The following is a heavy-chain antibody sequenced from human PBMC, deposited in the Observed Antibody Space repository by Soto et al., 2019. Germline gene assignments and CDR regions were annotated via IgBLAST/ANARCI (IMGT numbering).Heavy chain of an antibody. D-gene: IGHD6-19*01. CDR3: ARGGYTSGWFRF. Sequence: QVQLQQWGAGLLKPSETLSLTCAVHGGSFRGYHWTWIRQPPGKGLEWIGEINNSGSTNDNPSLKSRVTISRGTSKNQFSLTLSSVTAADTAIYYCARGGYTSGWFRFWGQGILVTVSS. CDR2: INNSGST. CDR1: GGSFRGYH. V-gene: IGHV4-34*01. J-gene: IGHJ4*02.